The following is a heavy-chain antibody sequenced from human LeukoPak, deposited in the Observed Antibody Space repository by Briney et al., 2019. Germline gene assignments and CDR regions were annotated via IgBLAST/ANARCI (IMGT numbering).Heavy chain of an antibody. Sequence: GGSLRLSCAASEFTFSSYSMNWVRQAPGKGLEWVSYITNSGNSKSYADSVKGRFTISRDNTKNSLYLQMNSLRVEDTAVYYCVREPEDSSGYYYLLSYYFDCWGQGTLVTVSS. V-gene: IGHV3-48*01. CDR3: VREPEDSSGYYYLLSYYFDC. J-gene: IGHJ4*02. D-gene: IGHD3-22*01. CDR1: EFTFSSYS. CDR2: ITNSGNSK.